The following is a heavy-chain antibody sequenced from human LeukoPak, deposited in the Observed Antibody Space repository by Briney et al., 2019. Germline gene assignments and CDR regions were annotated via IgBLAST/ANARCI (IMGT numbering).Heavy chain of an antibody. CDR2: IYYSGST. J-gene: IGHJ4*02. Sequence: SETLSLTCTVSGGSISSGGYYWRWIRQHPGKGLEWIGYIYYSGSTYYNPSLKSRVTISVDTSKNQFSLKLSSVTAADTAVYYCARAGYYYDGSGYYYADYWGQGTLVTVSS. CDR3: ARAGYYYDGSGYYYADY. CDR1: GGSISSGGYY. V-gene: IGHV4-31*03. D-gene: IGHD3-22*01.